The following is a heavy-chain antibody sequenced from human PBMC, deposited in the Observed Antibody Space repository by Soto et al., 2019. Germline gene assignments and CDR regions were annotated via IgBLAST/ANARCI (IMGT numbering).Heavy chain of an antibody. Sequence: SETLSLTCTVSGGSISSGGYYWSWIRQHPGKGLEWIGYIYYSGSTYYNPSLKSRVTISVDTSKNQFSLKLSSVTAADTAVYYCAGESRSGYYYGFDYWGQGTLVTVSS. J-gene: IGHJ4*02. V-gene: IGHV4-31*03. CDR2: IYYSGST. D-gene: IGHD3-22*01. CDR1: GGSISSGGYY. CDR3: AGESRSGYYYGFDY.